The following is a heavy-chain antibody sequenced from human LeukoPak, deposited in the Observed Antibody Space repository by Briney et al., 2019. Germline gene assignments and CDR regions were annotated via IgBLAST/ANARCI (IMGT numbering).Heavy chain of an antibody. D-gene: IGHD5-18*01. J-gene: IGHJ1*01. CDR3: AGDTDEYFQH. V-gene: IGHV4-39*01. Sequence: SETLSLTCTVSGGSISSSSYYWGWIRQPPGKGLEWIGSIYYSGSTYYNPSLKSRVTISVDTSKNQFSLKLSSVTAADTAVYYCAGDTDEYFQHWGQGTLVTVSS. CDR2: IYYSGST. CDR1: GGSISSSSYY.